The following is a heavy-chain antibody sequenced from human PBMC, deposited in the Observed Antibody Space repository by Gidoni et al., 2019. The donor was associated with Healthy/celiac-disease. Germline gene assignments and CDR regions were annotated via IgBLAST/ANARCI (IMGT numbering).Heavy chain of an antibody. CDR1: GFSVSSNY. CDR3: ARGASGTYGFYFDY. Sequence: EVQLVESVVGSVHPGGSLRLSCSASGFSVSSNYMGRVRQAPGKGLEWVSVIYSGGSTYYADSVKGRFTISRDNSKNTLYLQMNSLRAEDTAVYYCARGASGTYGFYFDYWGQGTLVTVSS. V-gene: IGHV3-66*02. J-gene: IGHJ4*02. CDR2: IYSGGST. D-gene: IGHD4-17*01.